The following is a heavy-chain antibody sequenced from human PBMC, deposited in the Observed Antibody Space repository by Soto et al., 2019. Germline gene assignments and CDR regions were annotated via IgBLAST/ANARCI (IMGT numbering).Heavy chain of an antibody. CDR2: IYHSGST. D-gene: IGHD2-15*01. J-gene: IGHJ4*02. Sequence: SETLSLTCTVSGGSISSSYWSWIRQPPGKGLEWIGYIYHSGSTNYNPSLKSRVTISVDTSKNQFSLKLSSVTAADTAVYYCAKLGSRPPDDFDSRGQGTLVTVSP. V-gene: IGHV4-59*08. CDR3: AKLGSRPPDDFDS. CDR1: GGSISSSY.